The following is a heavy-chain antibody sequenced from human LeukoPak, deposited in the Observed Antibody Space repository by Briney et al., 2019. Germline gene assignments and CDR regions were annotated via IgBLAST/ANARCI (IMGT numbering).Heavy chain of an antibody. CDR3: ARVTAQQYSSTEYYFDY. Sequence: SETLSLTCTVSGYSISNGYYWGWIRQPPGKGLEWVGSIYHRGSTYYNPSLRSRVTISLDRSKKKFSLKLTSVTAADTAVYYCARVTAQQYSSTEYYFDYWGQGTLVTVSS. V-gene: IGHV4-38-2*02. D-gene: IGHD6-13*01. J-gene: IGHJ4*02. CDR1: GYSISNGYY. CDR2: IYHRGST.